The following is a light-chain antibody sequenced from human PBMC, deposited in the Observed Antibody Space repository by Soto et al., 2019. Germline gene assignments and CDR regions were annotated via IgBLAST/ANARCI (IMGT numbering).Light chain of an antibody. CDR2: KAS. CDR3: QQYNSYPLT. V-gene: IGKV1-5*03. CDR1: QSINSW. J-gene: IGKJ4*01. Sequence: DIQMTQSPSALSASVGDRVTITCRASQSINSWLAWYQQKSGKAPKLLIYKASSLESGVPSRFSDSGSGTEFTLIISSLQPDDFATYYCQQYNSYPLTFGGGTKVDIK.